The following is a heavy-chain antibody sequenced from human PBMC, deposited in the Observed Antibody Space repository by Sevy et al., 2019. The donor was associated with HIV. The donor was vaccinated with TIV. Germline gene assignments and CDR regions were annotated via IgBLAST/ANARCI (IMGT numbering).Heavy chain of an antibody. J-gene: IGHJ6*02. CDR3: ARDGNYYDSSGYLVFVYYYYGMDV. D-gene: IGHD3-22*01. Sequence: GGSLRLSCAASGFTFSSYSMNWVRQAPGKGLEWVSNISSSSSTIYYADSVKGRFTISRDNAKNSLYLQMNSLRAEDTAVYYCARDGNYYDSSGYLVFVYYYYGMDVWGQGTTVTVSS. V-gene: IGHV3-48*01. CDR2: ISSSSSTI. CDR1: GFTFSSYS.